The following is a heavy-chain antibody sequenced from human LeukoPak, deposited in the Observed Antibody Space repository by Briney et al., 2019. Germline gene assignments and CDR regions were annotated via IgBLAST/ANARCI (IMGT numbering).Heavy chain of an antibody. J-gene: IGHJ2*01. Sequence: SETLSLTCTVSGDSISSYYWSWIRQPPGKGLEWIGYIYYSGSTNYNPSLKSRVAISVDTSKNQFSLKLSSVTAADTAVYYCARVPGYSRWYFDLWGRGTLVIVSS. CDR2: IYYSGST. CDR3: ARVPGYSRWYFDL. D-gene: IGHD2-21*01. CDR1: GDSISSYY. V-gene: IGHV4-59*01.